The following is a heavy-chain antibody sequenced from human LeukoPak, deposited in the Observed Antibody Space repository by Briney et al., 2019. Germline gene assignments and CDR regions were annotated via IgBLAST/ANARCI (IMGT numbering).Heavy chain of an antibody. CDR1: GYTLTELS. CDR3: ATERYCSSTSCHMDV. J-gene: IGHJ6*03. Sequence: ASVKVSCKVSGYTLTELSMHWVRQAPGKGLEWMGGFDPEDGETIYAQKFQGRVTMTEDTSTDTAYMELSSLRSEHTAVYYCATERYCSSTSCHMDVWGKGTTVTVSS. V-gene: IGHV1-24*01. CDR2: FDPEDGET. D-gene: IGHD2-2*01.